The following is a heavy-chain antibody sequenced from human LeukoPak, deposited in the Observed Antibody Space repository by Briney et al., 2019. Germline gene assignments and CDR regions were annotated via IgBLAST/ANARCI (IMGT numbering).Heavy chain of an antibody. V-gene: IGHV4-30-4*08. CDR2: IYYSGST. Sequence: SETLSLACTVSGGSISSGDYYWSWIRQPPGKGLEWIGYIYYSGSTYYNPSLKSRVTISVDTSKNQFSLKLSSVTAADTAVYYCARGKFISGGYCSSTSCYIFDWFDPWGQGTLVTVSS. CDR3: ARGKFISGGYCSSTSCYIFDWFDP. J-gene: IGHJ5*02. D-gene: IGHD2-2*02. CDR1: GGSISSGDYY.